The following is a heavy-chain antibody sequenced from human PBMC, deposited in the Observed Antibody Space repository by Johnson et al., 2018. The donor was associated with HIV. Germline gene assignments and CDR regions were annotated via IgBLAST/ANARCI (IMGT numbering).Heavy chain of an antibody. D-gene: IGHD2-15*01. Sequence: VQLVESGGGLVQPGGSLRLSCAASGFTFSSYDMHWVRQATGKGLEWVSAIGTAGDTYYPGSVKGRFTISRENAKNSLYLQMNSLRAEDTAVYYCAKYPGRRDPHAFDIWGQGTMVTVSS. CDR1: GFTFSSYD. J-gene: IGHJ3*02. V-gene: IGHV3-13*01. CDR2: IGTAGDT. CDR3: AKYPGRRDPHAFDI.